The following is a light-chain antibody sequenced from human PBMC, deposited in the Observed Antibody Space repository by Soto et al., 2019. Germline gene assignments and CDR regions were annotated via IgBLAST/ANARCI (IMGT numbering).Light chain of an antibody. Sequence: DIQMTQSPSSLPASVGDRVTITCRASQSISSYLNWYQQKSGKPPKLLISAASSLQSGVPSRFSGSGSGTDFTLTISSLQPEDFATYYCQQSFSTLGWTFGQGTKVDIK. CDR3: QQSFSTLGWT. V-gene: IGKV1-39*01. CDR2: AAS. J-gene: IGKJ1*01. CDR1: QSISSY.